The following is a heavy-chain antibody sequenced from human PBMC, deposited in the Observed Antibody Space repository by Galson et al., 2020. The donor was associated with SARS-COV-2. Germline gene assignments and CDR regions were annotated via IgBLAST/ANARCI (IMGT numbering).Heavy chain of an antibody. D-gene: IGHD2-21*01. CDR1: GFTFSNAW. V-gene: IGHV3-15*01. Sequence: GGSLRLSCAAFGFTFSNAWMSWVRQAPGKGLEWVGRIKSKTDGGTTDYAAPVKGRFTISRDDSKNTLYLQMNSLKTEDTAVYYCTTAPFIRNAHYDYYYMDVWGKGTTVTVAS. J-gene: IGHJ6*03. CDR3: TTAPFIRNAHYDYYYMDV. CDR2: IKSKTDGGTT.